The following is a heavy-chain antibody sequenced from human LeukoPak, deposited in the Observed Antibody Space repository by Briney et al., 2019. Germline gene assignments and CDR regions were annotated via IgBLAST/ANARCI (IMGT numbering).Heavy chain of an antibody. CDR3: ARHDSSGWYYFDY. V-gene: IGHV4-39*07. CDR1: GGSISSSSYY. D-gene: IGHD6-19*01. Sequence: SETLSLTCTVSGGSISSSSYYWGWIRQPPGKGLEWIGSIYYSGSTYYNPSLKSRVTISVDTSKNQFSLKLSSVTAADTAVYYCARHDSSGWYYFDYWGQGTLVTVSS. CDR2: IYYSGST. J-gene: IGHJ4*02.